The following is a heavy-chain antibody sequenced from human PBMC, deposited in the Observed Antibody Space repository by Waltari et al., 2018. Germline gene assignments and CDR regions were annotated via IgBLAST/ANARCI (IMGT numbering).Heavy chain of an antibody. V-gene: IGHV1-58*02. D-gene: IGHD6-13*01. CDR1: FTFTSSA. J-gene: IGHJ2*01. Sequence: FTFTSSAMQWVRQARGQRLEWIGWIVVGSGNTNYAQKFQERVTITRDMSTSTAYMELSSLRSEDTAVYYCAAAAAGPSYWYFDLWGRGTLVTVSS. CDR2: IVVGSGNT. CDR3: AAAAAGPSYWYFDL.